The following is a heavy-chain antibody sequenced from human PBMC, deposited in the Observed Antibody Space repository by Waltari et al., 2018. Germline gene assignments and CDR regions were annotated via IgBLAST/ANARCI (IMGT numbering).Heavy chain of an antibody. D-gene: IGHD6-13*01. J-gene: IGHJ4*02. CDR2: ISYDGNNK. CDR1: GVNSSSYS. Sequence: QVQLVESGGGVVRHGGSLGASCAAAGVNSSSYSMHWVRQAPGKGLEWVALISYDGNNKYYADSMTGRFTISRDNSKNTLCLQMDNLTPEDTGVYFCVRGGRLATAAPDYWGQGTLVTVSS. CDR3: VRGGRLATAAPDY. V-gene: IGHV3-30-3*01.